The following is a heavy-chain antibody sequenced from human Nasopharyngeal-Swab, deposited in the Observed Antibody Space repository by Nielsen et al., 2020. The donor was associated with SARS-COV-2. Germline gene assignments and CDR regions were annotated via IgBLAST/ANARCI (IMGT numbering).Heavy chain of an antibody. CDR3: AKDSGLLWFGISDY. CDR1: GFTFSSYG. V-gene: IGHV3-30*02. D-gene: IGHD3-10*01. Sequence: GESLKISCAASGFTFSSYGMHWVRQAPGRGLEWVAFIRYDGSNKYYADSVKGRFTISRDNSKNTLYLQMNGLRAEDTAVYYCAKDSGLLWFGISDYWGQGTLVTVSS. CDR2: IRYDGSNK. J-gene: IGHJ4*02.